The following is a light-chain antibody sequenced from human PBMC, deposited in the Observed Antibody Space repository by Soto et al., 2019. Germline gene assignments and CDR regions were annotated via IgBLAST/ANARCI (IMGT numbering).Light chain of an antibody. V-gene: IGKV3-15*01. CDR1: QSVSSN. J-gene: IGKJ1*01. CDR2: GAS. CDR3: QQYNTWPQT. Sequence: EIVMTQSPATLSVSPGERATLSCRASQSVSSNLAWYQQKPGQAPRLLIYGASTRATGIPARFSGSGSGTEFTLTLSSLQSEDFAVSYCQQYNTWPQTFGQGTKVEIK.